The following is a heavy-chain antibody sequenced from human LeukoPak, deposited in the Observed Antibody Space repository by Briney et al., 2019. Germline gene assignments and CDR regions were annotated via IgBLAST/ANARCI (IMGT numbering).Heavy chain of an antibody. CDR3: ARDTNFQWLDTPWWFDL. CDR1: GYTFTSYG. Sequence: ASVKVSCKASGYTFTSYGISWVRQAPGQGLEWMGWISAYNGNTNYAQKLQGRVTMTTDTSTSTAYMELRSLRSDDTAVYYCARDTNFQWLDTPWWFDLWGRGTLVTVSS. CDR2: ISAYNGNT. J-gene: IGHJ2*01. D-gene: IGHD6-19*01. V-gene: IGHV1-18*01.